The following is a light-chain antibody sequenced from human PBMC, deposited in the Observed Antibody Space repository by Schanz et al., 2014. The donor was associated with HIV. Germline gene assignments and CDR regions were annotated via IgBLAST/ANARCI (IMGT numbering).Light chain of an antibody. J-gene: IGKJ4*01. Sequence: EIVMTQSPATLSVSPGERATLSCRASQSVTSNLAWYQQKPGQAPRLLIYGTSSRATGIPDRFSGSGSGTDFTITISRLEPEDFAVYYCQHYVGSRGTFGGGTKVEIK. CDR3: QHYVGSRGT. V-gene: IGKV3-20*01. CDR1: QSVTSN. CDR2: GTS.